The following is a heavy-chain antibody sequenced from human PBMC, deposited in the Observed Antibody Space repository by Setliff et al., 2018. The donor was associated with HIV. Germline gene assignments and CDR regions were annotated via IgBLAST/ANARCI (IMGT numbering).Heavy chain of an antibody. D-gene: IGHD5-12*01. V-gene: IGHV4-4*07. CDR3: ARRARNWLQPFDH. CDR2: IYSTGDS. Sequence: PSETLSLTCYVTDDPISSYYWSWVRQPAGKGLEWIGYIYSTGDSNYNPSLKSRVTMAVDTSKNQFSLKLTSVTAADTAIYYCARRARNWLQPFDHWGQGFLVTVSS. CDR1: DDPISSYY. J-gene: IGHJ4*02.